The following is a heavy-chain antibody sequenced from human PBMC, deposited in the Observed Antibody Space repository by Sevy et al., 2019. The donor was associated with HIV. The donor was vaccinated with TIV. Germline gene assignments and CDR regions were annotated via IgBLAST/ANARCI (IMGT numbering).Heavy chain of an antibody. CDR1: GVTVSNNY. D-gene: IGHD6-19*01. Sequence: GGSLRLSCAASGVTVSNNYMTWVRQAPGKGLEWVSLIYSGGGTYYADSVKGRFTISRDNSKNTLYLQMNSLRAEDTAVYYCARVGSSGWFRYYGMHVWGQGTTVTVSS. V-gene: IGHV3-53*01. J-gene: IGHJ6*02. CDR3: ARVGSSGWFRYYGMHV. CDR2: IYSGGGT.